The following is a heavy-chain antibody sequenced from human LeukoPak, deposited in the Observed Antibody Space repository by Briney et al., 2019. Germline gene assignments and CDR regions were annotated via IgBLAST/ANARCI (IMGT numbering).Heavy chain of an antibody. CDR3: ASRKLGNDY. CDR1: GGSVSDYY. J-gene: IGHJ4*02. V-gene: IGHV4-59*02. Sequence: PSETLSLTCAVSGGSVSDYYWSWIRQSPGKGLEWIGYIYYTGSTSYNPSLRSRVTMSADTSKNQFSLKLSSVTAADTAVYYCASRKLGNDYWGQGTLVTVSS. D-gene: IGHD7-27*01. CDR2: IYYTGST.